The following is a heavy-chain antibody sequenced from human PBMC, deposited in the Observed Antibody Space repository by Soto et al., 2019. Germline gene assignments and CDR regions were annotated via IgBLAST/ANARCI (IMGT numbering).Heavy chain of an antibody. Sequence: SETLSLTCAVYGGSFSSGGYYWSWIRQHPGKGLEWIGYIYYSGSTYYNPSLKSRVTISVDTSKNQFSLKLSSVTAADTAVYYCASSYSSSSGSFDYWGQGTLVTVSS. J-gene: IGHJ4*02. D-gene: IGHD6-6*01. CDR2: IYYSGST. CDR3: ASSYSSSSGSFDY. CDR1: GGSFSSGGYY. V-gene: IGHV4-31*11.